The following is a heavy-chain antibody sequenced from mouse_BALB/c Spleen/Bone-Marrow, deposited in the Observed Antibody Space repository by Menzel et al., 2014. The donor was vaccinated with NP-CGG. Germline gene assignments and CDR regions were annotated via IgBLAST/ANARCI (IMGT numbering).Heavy chain of an antibody. D-gene: IGHD2-2*01. V-gene: IGHV1-4*01. J-gene: IGHJ3*01. Sequence: VQLQQSGAELARPGASVKMSCKASGYTFXYYTVQWVKQRPGQGLEWIGYINPSSGYTNYNQKFKDKATLTADKSSSTAYMQLSSLTSEDSAVYYCAREVYGSWFAYWGQGTLVTVSA. CDR1: GYTFXYYT. CDR3: AREVYGSWFAY. CDR2: INPSSGYT.